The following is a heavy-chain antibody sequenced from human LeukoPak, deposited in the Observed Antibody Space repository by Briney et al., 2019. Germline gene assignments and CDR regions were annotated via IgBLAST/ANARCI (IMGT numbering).Heavy chain of an antibody. J-gene: IGHJ4*02. CDR1: GFTFSNYA. Sequence: GRSLPHLCAASGFTFSNYALQWVRQAPGKGLEWVALISYDGTKKYYADSAKGRFTISRDNSKNTLDLQMNSLRADDSAVYYCARDIAARLGYLGPGSLVTVSS. CDR3: ARDIAARLGY. V-gene: IGHV3-30*04. D-gene: IGHD6-6*01. CDR2: ISYDGTKK.